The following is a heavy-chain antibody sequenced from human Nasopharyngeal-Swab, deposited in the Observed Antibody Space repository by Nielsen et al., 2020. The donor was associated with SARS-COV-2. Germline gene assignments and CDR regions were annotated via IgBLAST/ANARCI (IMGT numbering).Heavy chain of an antibody. J-gene: IGHJ4*02. D-gene: IGHD2-21*01. V-gene: IGHV3-23*01. CDR2: ISGSGEST. CDR3: VKGPPAVIHYFDY. Sequence: GESLKIHCAASGFTFSTYDMSWVRQAPGKGLEWVSGISGSGESTHYADSVKGRFTISRDNSKNTLYLKMNSLRAEDTAVYYCVKGPPAVIHYFDYWGQGTLVTVSS. CDR1: GFTFSTYD.